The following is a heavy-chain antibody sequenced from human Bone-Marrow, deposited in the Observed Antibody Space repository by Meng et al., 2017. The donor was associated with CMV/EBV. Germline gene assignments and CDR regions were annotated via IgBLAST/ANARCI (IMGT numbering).Heavy chain of an antibody. CDR1: GGTFSSYA. Sequence: SVKVSCKASGGTFSSYAISWVRQAPGQGLEWMGGIIPIFGTANYAQKFQGRVTITTDESTSTAYMELSSLRSEDTAVYYCARDQGGRLGKNYYYYYGMDVWGHGTTVTVSS. CDR3: ARDQGGRLGKNYYYYYGMDV. V-gene: IGHV1-69*05. J-gene: IGHJ6*02. D-gene: IGHD7-27*01. CDR2: IIPIFGTA.